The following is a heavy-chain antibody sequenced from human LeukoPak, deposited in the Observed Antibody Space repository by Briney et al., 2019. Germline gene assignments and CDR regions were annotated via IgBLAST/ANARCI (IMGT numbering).Heavy chain of an antibody. D-gene: IGHD1-20*01. CDR2: ISSSGSTI. J-gene: IGHJ4*02. Sequence: GGSLRLSCAASGFTFSDYYMSWIRQAPGKGLEWVSYISSSGSTIYYADSVKGRFAISRDNAKNSLYLQMNSLRAEDTAVYYCARRRYNWNAIDYWGQGTLVTVSS. CDR1: GFTFSDYY. CDR3: ARRRYNWNAIDY. V-gene: IGHV3-11*01.